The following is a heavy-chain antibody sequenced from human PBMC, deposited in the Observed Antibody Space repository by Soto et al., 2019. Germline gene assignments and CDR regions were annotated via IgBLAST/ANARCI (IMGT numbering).Heavy chain of an antibody. V-gene: IGHV3-23*01. CDR1: GFTFSSYT. D-gene: IGHD6-19*01. CDR3: AKAGGIAVPGSHLDY. J-gene: IGHJ4*02. Sequence: GGSLRLSCAASGFTFSSYTMNWVRQAPGKGLEWVSAISGSGRSADYADSVEGRFTISRDNSKNTLYLQMSSLRAEDTAVYYCAKAGGIAVPGSHLDYWGQGTLVTVSS. CDR2: ISGSGRSA.